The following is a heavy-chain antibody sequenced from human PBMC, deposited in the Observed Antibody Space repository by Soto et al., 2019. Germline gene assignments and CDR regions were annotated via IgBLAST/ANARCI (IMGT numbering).Heavy chain of an antibody. CDR1: GGTFSSYA. J-gene: IGHJ5*02. V-gene: IGHV1-69*01. Sequence: QVQLVQSGAEVKKPGSSVKVSCKASGGTFSSYAISWVRQAPGQGLEWMGGIIPIFGTANYAQKFQGRVTITADESTSTAYMELSSLRSEDTAVYYCATSRELLQTRYNWFDPWGQGTLVTVSS. CDR3: ATSRELLQTRYNWFDP. CDR2: IIPIFGTA. D-gene: IGHD1-26*01.